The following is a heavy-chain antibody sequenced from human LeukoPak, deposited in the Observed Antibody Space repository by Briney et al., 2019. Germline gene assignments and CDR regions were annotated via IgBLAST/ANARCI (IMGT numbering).Heavy chain of an antibody. CDR2: IYYSGST. V-gene: IGHV4-59*01. Sequence: SETLSLTCTVSGGSISSYYWSWIRQPPGKGLEWIGYIYYSGSTNYNPSLKSRVTISVDTSKNQFSLKLSSVTAADTAVYYCARDEPDYYDSSGIDYWGQGTLVTVSS. CDR3: ARDEPDYYDSSGIDY. CDR1: GGSISSYY. J-gene: IGHJ4*02. D-gene: IGHD3-22*01.